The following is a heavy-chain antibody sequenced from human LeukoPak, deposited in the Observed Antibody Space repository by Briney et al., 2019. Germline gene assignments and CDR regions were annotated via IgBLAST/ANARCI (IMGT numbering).Heavy chain of an antibody. D-gene: IGHD5-24*01. CDR2: ISSSSSYI. CDR1: GFTFSSYS. J-gene: IGHJ6*03. Sequence: GGSLRLSCAASGFTFSSYSMNWVRQAPGKGLEWVSSISSSSSYIYYADSVKGRFTISRDNAKNSLYLQMNSLRAEDTAVYYCARVFRDGYNLQYYYMDVWGKGTTVTISS. V-gene: IGHV3-21*01. CDR3: ARVFRDGYNLQYYYMDV.